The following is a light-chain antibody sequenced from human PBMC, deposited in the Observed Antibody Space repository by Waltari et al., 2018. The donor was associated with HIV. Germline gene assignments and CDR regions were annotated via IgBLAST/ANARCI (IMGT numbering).Light chain of an antibody. CDR1: QSISSW. J-gene: IGKJ2*01. CDR2: KAS. CDR3: QQYHSYPYT. Sequence: DTQMTQSPSTLSASVGDRVTITCRASQSISSWLAWYQHKPGKAPNLLIYKASSLESGVPSRFSGSGSGTEFTLTISSLQPDDFATYYCQQYHSYPYTFGQGTKLEIK. V-gene: IGKV1-5*03.